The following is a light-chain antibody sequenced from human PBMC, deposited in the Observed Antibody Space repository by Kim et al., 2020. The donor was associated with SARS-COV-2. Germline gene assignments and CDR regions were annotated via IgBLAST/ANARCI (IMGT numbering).Light chain of an antibody. Sequence: ASVGDRVTIPCRASQSISSYLNWYQQKPGKAPKVLIYAASSLQSGVPSRFSGSGSGTDFTLTISSLQPEDFATYYCQQSYSTPITFGQGTRLEIK. CDR1: QSISSY. V-gene: IGKV1-39*01. CDR3: QQSYSTPIT. J-gene: IGKJ5*01. CDR2: AAS.